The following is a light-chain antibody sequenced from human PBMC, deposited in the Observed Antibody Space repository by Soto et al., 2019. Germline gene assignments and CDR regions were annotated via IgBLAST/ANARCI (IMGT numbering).Light chain of an antibody. V-gene: IGKV1-39*01. CDR2: AAT. CDR3: QQSYTPPKT. J-gene: IGKJ1*01. Sequence: DIQMTQSPSSLSASVGDRVTITCRASQSISRYLNWYQQKPGKAPNLLINAATTLQSGVPSRFSGSGSGTDFTLTITSLQTEGFETYYCQQSYTPPKTFGQGTKVDIK. CDR1: QSISRY.